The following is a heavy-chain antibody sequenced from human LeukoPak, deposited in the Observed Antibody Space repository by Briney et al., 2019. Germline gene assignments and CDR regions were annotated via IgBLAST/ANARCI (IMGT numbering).Heavy chain of an antibody. CDR2: ISSSGSTI. Sequence: GGSLRLSCAASGFTFSSYEMNWVRQAPGKGLEWVSYISSSGSTIYYADSVKGRFTISRDNAKNSLYLQMNSLRAEDTAVYYCARETYDSSGYYYSLDYWGQGTLVTVSS. D-gene: IGHD3-22*01. V-gene: IGHV3-48*03. CDR3: ARETYDSSGYYYSLDY. CDR1: GFTFSSYE. J-gene: IGHJ4*02.